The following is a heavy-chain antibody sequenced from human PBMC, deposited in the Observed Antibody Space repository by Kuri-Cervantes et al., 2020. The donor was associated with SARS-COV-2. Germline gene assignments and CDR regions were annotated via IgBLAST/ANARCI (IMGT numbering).Heavy chain of an antibody. CDR2: INPDGSYT. D-gene: IGHD2-15*01. CDR3: ARDPGFVVVVAATRRRSYFDY. V-gene: IGHV3-74*01. Sequence: GGSLRLSCAASGFTFSGHWIHWVRQAPGKGLVWVSRINPDGSYTNNADSVKGRFTLSRDNAKNMLFLQMNSLRAEDTAVYYCARDPGFVVVVAATRRRSYFDYWGQGTLVTVSS. J-gene: IGHJ4*02. CDR1: GFTFSGHW.